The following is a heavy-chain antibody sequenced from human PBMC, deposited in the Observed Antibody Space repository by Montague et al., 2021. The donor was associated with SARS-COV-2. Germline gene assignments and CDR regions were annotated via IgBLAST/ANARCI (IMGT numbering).Heavy chain of an antibody. CDR2: INHSANT. D-gene: IGHD3-10*01. V-gene: IGHV4-34*01. CDR3: VSGIYPSGSYYNRYYYGLCI. Sequence: SETLSLTCAVYGGSLSGYYWSWIRQPPEKGLEWIGEINHSANTKXNPSLKSPVTISIDTSKNQFSLKMTSVTAADTATYYCVSGIYPSGSYYNRYYYGLCIWGPGNTGIASS. J-gene: IGHJ6*02. CDR1: GGSLSGYY.